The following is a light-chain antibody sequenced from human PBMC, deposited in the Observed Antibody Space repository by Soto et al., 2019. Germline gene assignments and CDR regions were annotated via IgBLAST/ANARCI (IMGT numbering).Light chain of an antibody. V-gene: IGKV3-11*01. J-gene: IGKJ4*01. CDR3: QQRSHGLT. CDR2: GAS. CDR1: QSVSSN. Sequence: EIVMTQSPATLPVSPGERATLSCRASQSVSSNLAWYQQKPGQAPRFLIYGASNRATGIPARFSGSGSGTDFTLTISSLEPEDFAVYYCQQRSHGLTFGGGTKVDI.